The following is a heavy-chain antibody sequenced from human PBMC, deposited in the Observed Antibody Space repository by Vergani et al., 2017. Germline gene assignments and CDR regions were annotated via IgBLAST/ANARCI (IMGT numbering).Heavy chain of an antibody. V-gene: IGHV4-61*02. J-gene: IGHJ4*02. CDR3: ARSIAAAGNGAYYFDY. D-gene: IGHD6-13*01. CDR1: GGSISSGSYY. CDR2: IYTNGST. Sequence: QVQLQESGPGLVKPSQTLSLTCTVSGGSISSGSYYWSWIRQPAGKGLEWIGRIYTNGSTNYNPSLKSRVTISVDTSKNQFSLKLSSVTAADTAVYYCARSIAAAGNGAYYFDYWGQGTLVTVSS.